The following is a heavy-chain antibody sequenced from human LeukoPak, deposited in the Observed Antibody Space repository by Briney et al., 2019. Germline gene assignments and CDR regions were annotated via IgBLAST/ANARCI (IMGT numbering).Heavy chain of an antibody. CDR1: GGSISSYY. J-gene: IGHJ3*02. V-gene: IGHV4-59*01. CDR3: ARDLAPLRFLEWPQAGLDAFDI. CDR2: IYYSGST. D-gene: IGHD3-3*01. Sequence: PSETLSLTCTVSGGSISSYYWSWIRQPPGKGLEWIGYIYYSGSTNYNPSLKSRVTISVDTSKNQFSLKLSSVTAADTAVYYCARDLAPLRFLEWPQAGLDAFDIWGQGTMVTVSS.